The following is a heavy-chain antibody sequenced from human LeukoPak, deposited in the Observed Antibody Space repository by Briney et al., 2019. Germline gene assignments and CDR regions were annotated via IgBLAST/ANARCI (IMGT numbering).Heavy chain of an antibody. J-gene: IGHJ4*02. Sequence: GGSLRLSCAASGFTFSDYYMSWIRQAPGKGLEWDSYISSSGSTIYYADSVKGRFTISRDNAKNSLYLQMNSLRAEDTAVYYCARAHVGGVKGYYFDYWGQGTLVTVSS. D-gene: IGHD3-16*01. CDR2: ISSSGSTI. V-gene: IGHV3-11*04. CDR3: ARAHVGGVKGYYFDY. CDR1: GFTFSDYY.